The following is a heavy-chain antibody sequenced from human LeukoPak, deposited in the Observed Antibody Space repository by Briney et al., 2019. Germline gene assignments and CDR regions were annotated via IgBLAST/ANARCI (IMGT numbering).Heavy chain of an antibody. D-gene: IGHD2-8*02. CDR2: IYYSGST. J-gene: IGHJ4*02. V-gene: IGHV4-59*12. CDR3: ARGRSGTGGVDY. CDR1: GGSISSYY. Sequence: SETLSLTCTVSGGSISSYYWSWIRQPPGKGLEWIGYIYYSGSTNYKPSLKSRVTMSVDTSKKQFSLRLSSVTAADTAVYYCARGRSGTGGVDYWGQGTLVTVSS.